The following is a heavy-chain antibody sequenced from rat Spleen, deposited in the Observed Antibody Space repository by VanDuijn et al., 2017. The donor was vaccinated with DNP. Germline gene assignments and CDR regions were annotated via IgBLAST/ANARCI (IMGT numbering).Heavy chain of an antibody. CDR1: GFTFRNYG. Sequence: EVQLVESGGDLVQPGRSLTLSCAASGFTFRNYGMAWVRQAPTKGLEWVAYISYDGGSSYYGDSVKGRFTISRANVKSTLYLQMNSLRSEDMATYYCVRWYNSGYYFDHWGQGVMVTVSS. CDR3: VRWYNSGYYFDH. CDR2: ISYDGGSS. V-gene: IGHV5-22*01. J-gene: IGHJ2*01. D-gene: IGHD4-3*01.